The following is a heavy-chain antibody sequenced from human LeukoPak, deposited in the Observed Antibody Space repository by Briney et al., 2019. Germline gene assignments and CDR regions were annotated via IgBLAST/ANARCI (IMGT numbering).Heavy chain of an antibody. V-gene: IGHV1-69*01. CDR2: IIPIFATA. CDR1: GGTFSSYA. CDR3: ARGPLDSSGYYFDY. Sequence: SVKVSCKASGGTFSSYAISWVRQAPGQGLEWMGGIIPIFATANYAQKFQGRVTITADESTSTAYMELTSLRSEDTAVYYCARGPLDSSGYYFDYWGQGTLVTVSS. D-gene: IGHD3-22*01. J-gene: IGHJ4*02.